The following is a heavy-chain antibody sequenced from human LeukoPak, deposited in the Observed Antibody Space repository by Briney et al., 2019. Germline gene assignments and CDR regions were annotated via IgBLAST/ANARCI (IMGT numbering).Heavy chain of an antibody. D-gene: IGHD3-10*01. CDR3: ARGPTHYYGSGTWFDP. V-gene: IGHV4-39*07. Sequence: SETLSLTCTVSGGSISSISYYWAWIRQPPGKGLEWIGSIYYSGGTYNNPSLKSRVTTSVDTSKNQFSLKLSSVTAADTAVYYCARGPTHYYGSGTWFDPWGQGPLVTVSS. J-gene: IGHJ5*02. CDR1: GGSISSISYY. CDR2: IYYSGGT.